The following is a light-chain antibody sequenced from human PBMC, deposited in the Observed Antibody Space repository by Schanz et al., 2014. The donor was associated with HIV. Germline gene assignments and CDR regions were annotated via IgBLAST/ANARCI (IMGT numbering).Light chain of an antibody. CDR3: QQRSNWPPT. CDR1: QTVSSSS. CDR2: DAS. J-gene: IGKJ4*01. Sequence: EIVLTQSPDTLSLSPGERATLSCRASQTVSSSSLAWYQQKPGQSPRLLIYDASNRATGIPARFSGSGSGTDFTLTISSLEPEDFAVYYCQQRSNWPPTFGGGTKVEIK. V-gene: IGKV3D-20*02.